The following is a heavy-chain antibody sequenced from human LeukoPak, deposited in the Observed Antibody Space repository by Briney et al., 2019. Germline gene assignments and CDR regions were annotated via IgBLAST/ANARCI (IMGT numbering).Heavy chain of an antibody. J-gene: IGHJ6*02. CDR3: AKEGEQQLVDHHYYGMDV. V-gene: IGHV3-30*18. Sequence: GRSLRLSCAASGLTVSSYGMHWVRPAPRKGLESVAVISYARRNRNYADSVKGRFTISRDNSKNTLYLQMNSLRAEDTAVYYCAKEGEQQLVDHHYYGMDVWGQGTTVTVSS. CDR1: GLTVSSYG. D-gene: IGHD6-13*01. CDR2: ISYARRNR.